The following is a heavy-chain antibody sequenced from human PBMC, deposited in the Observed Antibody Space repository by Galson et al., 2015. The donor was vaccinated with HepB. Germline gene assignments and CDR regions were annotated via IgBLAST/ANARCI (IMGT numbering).Heavy chain of an antibody. V-gene: IGHV4-4*02. D-gene: IGHD3-10*01. CDR2: AYHSGGT. Sequence: ETLSLTCAVSGDSISNARWWSWVRQPPGEGLEWIGEAYHSGGTNYRPSLKSRVTISVDKSKNQFSLKLTSVTAADTAVYYCARAKEGRGYFDYWGQGTLVTVSS. CDR3: ARAKEGRGYFDY. J-gene: IGHJ4*02. CDR1: GDSISNARW.